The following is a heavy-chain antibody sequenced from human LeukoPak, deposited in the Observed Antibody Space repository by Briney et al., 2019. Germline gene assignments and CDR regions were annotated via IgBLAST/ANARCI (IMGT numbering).Heavy chain of an antibody. V-gene: IGHV4-39*01. CDR1: GGSISSSSYY. CDR2: IYYSGRT. CDR3: ASLGAAAGEFDY. D-gene: IGHD6-13*01. Sequence: PSETLSLTCTVSGGSISSSSYYWGWIRQPPGKGLEWIGSIYYSGRTYYNPSLKSRVTISVDTSKNQFSLKLRSVTAADTAVYYCASLGAAAGEFDYWGQGTLVTVSS. J-gene: IGHJ4*02.